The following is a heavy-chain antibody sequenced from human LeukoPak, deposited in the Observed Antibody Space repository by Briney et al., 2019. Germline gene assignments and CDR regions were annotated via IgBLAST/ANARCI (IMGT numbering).Heavy chain of an antibody. J-gene: IGHJ5*02. D-gene: IGHD6-25*01. CDR2: ISGSGGST. CDR3: AQDQRAHWFDP. CDR1: GFTFSSYA. Sequence: GGSLRLSCAASGFTFSSYAMSWVRQAPGKGLEWVSAISGSGGSTYYADSVKGRFTISRDNSKNTLCLQMNSLRAEDTAVYYCAQDQRAHWFDPWGQGTLVTVSS. V-gene: IGHV3-23*01.